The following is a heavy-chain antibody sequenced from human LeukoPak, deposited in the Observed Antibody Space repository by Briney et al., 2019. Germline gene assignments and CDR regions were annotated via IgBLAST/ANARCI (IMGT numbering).Heavy chain of an antibody. J-gene: IGHJ4*02. CDR2: IKQDGSEK. CDR3: ARSTRASLYYFDY. Sequence: PGGSLRLSCAASGFTFSSYWMSWVRQAPGKGLEWVANIKQDGSEKYYVDSVKGRFTISRDNAKNSLYLQMNSLRAEDTAVYYCARSTRASLYYFDYWGQGTLVTVSS. CDR1: GFTFSSYW. D-gene: IGHD2/OR15-2a*01. V-gene: IGHV3-7*01.